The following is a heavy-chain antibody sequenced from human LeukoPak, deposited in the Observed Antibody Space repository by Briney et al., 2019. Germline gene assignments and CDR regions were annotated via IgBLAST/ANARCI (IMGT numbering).Heavy chain of an antibody. CDR1: GFTFSSHG. CDR3: ARDTNDACDI. D-gene: IGHD2-2*01. Sequence: PGRSLRLSCAASGFTFSSHGMHWVRQAPDKGLEWVAVIWYDGSNKYYADSVKGRFTISRDNSKNTLYLQMNSLRAEDTAVYYCARDTNDACDIWGQGIMVTVSS. J-gene: IGHJ3*02. V-gene: IGHV3-33*01. CDR2: IWYDGSNK.